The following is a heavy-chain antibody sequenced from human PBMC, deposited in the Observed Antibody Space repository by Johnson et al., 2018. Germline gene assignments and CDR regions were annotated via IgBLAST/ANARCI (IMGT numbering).Heavy chain of an antibody. D-gene: IGHD6-13*01. J-gene: IGHJ6*03. CDR1: GGSISSYY. CDR2: IYYSGST. CDR3: AREGAAAGTSYYYYYRDV. Sequence: QVQLQESGPGLVKPSETLSLTCTVSGGSISSYYWSWIRQPPGKGLEWIGYIYYSGSTNYNPSLKSRVTISVDTSKNQFSLKRRPVTAADTAVYYCAREGAAAGTSYYYYYRDVWGKGTTVTVSS. V-gene: IGHV4-59*01.